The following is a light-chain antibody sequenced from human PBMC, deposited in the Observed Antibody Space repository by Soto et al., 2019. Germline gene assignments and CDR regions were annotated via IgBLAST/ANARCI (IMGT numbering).Light chain of an antibody. J-gene: IGLJ1*01. CDR3: SSFKSTTTYV. CDR2: DVS. V-gene: IGLV2-14*02. CDR1: SSDVGSHDL. Sequence: QSVLTQPASVSGSPGQSIAISCTGTSSDVGSHDLVSWYQQQSGKVPKLIIYDVSSRPSGVSNRFSGSKSGNTASLTISGLQAEDEADYYCSSFKSTTTYVFGTGTKVTVL.